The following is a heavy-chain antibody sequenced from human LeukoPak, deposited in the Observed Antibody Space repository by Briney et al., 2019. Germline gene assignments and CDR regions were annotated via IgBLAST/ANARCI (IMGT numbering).Heavy chain of an antibody. CDR2: INWNGGST. Sequence: GGSLRLSCAASGFTFSSYEMNWVRQAPGKGLEWVSGINWNGGSTGYADSVKGRFTISRDNAKNSLYLQMNSLRAEDTALYHCARVPITFGGVTYMDVWGKGTTVTISS. V-gene: IGHV3-20*01. CDR1: GFTFSSYE. J-gene: IGHJ6*03. CDR3: ARVPITFGGVTYMDV. D-gene: IGHD3-16*01.